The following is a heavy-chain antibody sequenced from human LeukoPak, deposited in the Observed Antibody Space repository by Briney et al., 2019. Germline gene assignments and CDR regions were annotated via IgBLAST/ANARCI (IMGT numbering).Heavy chain of an antibody. CDR3: ARDRLGGDRPLNWLDP. J-gene: IGHJ5*02. CDR2: IYTSGST. Sequence: NPSETLSLTRTVSGGSISSYYWSWIRQPAGKGLEWIGRIYTSGSTNYNPSLKSRVTMSVDTSKNQFSLKLSSVTAADTAVYYCARDRLGGDRPLNWLDPWGQGTLVTVSS. V-gene: IGHV4-4*07. D-gene: IGHD2-21*02. CDR1: GGSISSYY.